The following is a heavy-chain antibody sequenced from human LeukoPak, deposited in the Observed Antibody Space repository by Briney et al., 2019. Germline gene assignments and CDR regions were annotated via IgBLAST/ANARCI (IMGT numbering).Heavy chain of an antibody. J-gene: IGHJ4*02. D-gene: IGHD4-17*01. CDR3: AKERFGDYGDFDY. V-gene: IGHV3-23*01. CDR1: GFTFSSSG. CDR2: ISRSGGRT. Sequence: GGSLRLSCAAAGFTFSSSGMSWVRQAPGKGLEWVSTISRSGGRTYDADSVKGRFTISRDNSKNTLYLQLNSLRAEDTAVYYCAKERFGDYGDFDYWGQGTLVTVSS.